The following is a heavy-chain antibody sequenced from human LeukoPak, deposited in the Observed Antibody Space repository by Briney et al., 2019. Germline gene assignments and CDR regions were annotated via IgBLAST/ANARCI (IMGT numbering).Heavy chain of an antibody. D-gene: IGHD3-22*01. Sequence: GGSLRLSCAVSGYTFSSYGMHWVRQAPARGREGVAFIRYDGSNKYYADSVKGRFTIPRDNSKNTLYLQMNTLRAEDTAVYYCAKSRSGYYQLAFDIWGQGTMVTVSS. V-gene: IGHV3-30*02. CDR3: AKSRSGYYQLAFDI. CDR1: GYTFSSYG. CDR2: IRYDGSNK. J-gene: IGHJ3*02.